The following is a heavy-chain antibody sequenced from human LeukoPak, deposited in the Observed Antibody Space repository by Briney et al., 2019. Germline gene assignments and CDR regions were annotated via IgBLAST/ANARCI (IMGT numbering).Heavy chain of an antibody. Sequence: ASVKVSCKASGYTFTSYDINWVRQATGQGLEWMGWISAGNGNTKYSQKFQGRVTITRDTSASTAYMELSSLRSEDTAVYYCARAPSGCSSTSCSLGYFDYWGQGTLVTVSS. CDR2: ISAGNGNT. D-gene: IGHD2-2*01. V-gene: IGHV1-3*01. J-gene: IGHJ4*02. CDR1: GYTFTSYD. CDR3: ARAPSGCSSTSCSLGYFDY.